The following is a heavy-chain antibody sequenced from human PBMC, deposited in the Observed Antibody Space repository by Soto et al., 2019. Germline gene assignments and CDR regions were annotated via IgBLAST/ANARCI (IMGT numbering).Heavy chain of an antibody. CDR3: ARDRCPEGSGSYCDYYYYGMDV. J-gene: IGHJ6*02. D-gene: IGHD3-10*01. V-gene: IGHV4-59*01. CDR1: GGSISSYY. CDR2: IYYSGST. Sequence: SETLSLTCTVSGGSISSYYWSWIRQPPGKGLEWIGYIYYSGSTNYNPSLKSRVTISVDTSKNQFSLKLSSVTAADTAVYYCARDRCPEGSGSYCDYYYYGMDVWGQGTTVTVCS.